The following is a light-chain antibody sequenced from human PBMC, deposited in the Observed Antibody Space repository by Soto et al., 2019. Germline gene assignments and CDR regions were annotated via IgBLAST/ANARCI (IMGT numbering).Light chain of an antibody. CDR2: DAS. CDR1: QSVSSY. CDR3: QQRHNCPAT. V-gene: IGKV3-11*01. J-gene: IGKJ1*01. Sequence: EVVLTQSPATLSLSPGERATLSCRASQSVSSYLAWYQQKPGQAPRLLLYDASKRASGIPARFSGSGSGTDFTLTISSLEPEDFAVYYCQQRHNCPATFGPGTKVEVK.